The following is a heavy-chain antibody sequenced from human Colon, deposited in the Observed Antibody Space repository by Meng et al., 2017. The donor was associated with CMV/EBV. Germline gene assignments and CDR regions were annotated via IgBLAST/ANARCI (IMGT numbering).Heavy chain of an antibody. Sequence: SETLSLTCTVSGYSISSGYYWGWIRQPPGKGREWIGSIYHSGSTYYNPSLKSRVTISVDTSKNQFSLKLSSVTAADTAVYYCARQGGVKKTPFDYWGQGTLVTVSS. V-gene: IGHV4-38-2*02. CDR3: ARQGGVKKTPFDY. J-gene: IGHJ4*02. CDR1: GYSISSGYY. CDR2: IYHSGST. D-gene: IGHD3-3*01.